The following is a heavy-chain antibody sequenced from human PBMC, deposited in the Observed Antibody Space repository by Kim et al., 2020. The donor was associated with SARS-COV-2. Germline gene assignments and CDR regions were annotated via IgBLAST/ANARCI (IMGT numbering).Heavy chain of an antibody. Sequence: KSRVTISVDTSKNQFSLKLRSVPAADTAVYYCARRYCSGGSCYGPSNFDYWGQGSLVTVSS. J-gene: IGHJ4*02. D-gene: IGHD2-15*01. V-gene: IGHV4-59*08. CDR3: ARRYCSGGSCYGPSNFDY.